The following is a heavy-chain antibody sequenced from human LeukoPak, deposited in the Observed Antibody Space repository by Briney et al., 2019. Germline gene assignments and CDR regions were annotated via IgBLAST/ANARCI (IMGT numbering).Heavy chain of an antibody. CDR1: GFTFSSYA. CDR3: AKLQGRYCSGGSCYHWFDP. V-gene: IGHV3-23*01. J-gene: IGHJ5*02. CDR2: ISGSGGST. Sequence: GGSLRLSCAASGFTFSSYAMSWVRQAPGKGLEWVSAISGSGGSTYYADSVKGRFTISRDNSKNTLYLQMNSLRAEDTAVYYCAKLQGRYCSGGSCYHWFDPWGQGTLVTVSS. D-gene: IGHD2-15*01.